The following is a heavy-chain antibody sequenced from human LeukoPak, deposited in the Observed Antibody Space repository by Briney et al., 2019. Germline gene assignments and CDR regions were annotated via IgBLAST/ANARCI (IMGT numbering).Heavy chain of an antibody. J-gene: IGHJ4*02. Sequence: GGSLRLSCVVSGIRLSNYGMTWVRQAPGKGLEWVSYISEKGGTTSYADSVKGRFTISRDTSLNTLYLQMNNLRAEDTAVYFCAKRGVVIRGILVIGYHQEAYHYDFWGQGVLVTVPS. D-gene: IGHD3-10*01. V-gene: IGHV3-23*01. CDR2: ISEKGGTT. CDR3: AKRGVVIRGILVIGYHQEAYHYDF. CDR1: GIRLSNYG.